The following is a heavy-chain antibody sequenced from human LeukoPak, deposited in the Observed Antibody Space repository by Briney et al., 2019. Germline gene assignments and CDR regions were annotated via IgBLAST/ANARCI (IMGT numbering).Heavy chain of an antibody. V-gene: IGHV3-53*01. D-gene: IGHD5-12*01. CDR3: ARVIVATNTFDAFDI. Sequence: GGSLRLSCAASGFTFSTYGMHWVRQAPGKGLEWVSILYGDGSAYYADSMKGRFTISRDNSKNTLYLQMNSLRVEDTAVYYCARVIVATNTFDAFDIWGQGTMVTVSS. CDR1: GFTFSTYG. CDR2: LYGDGSA. J-gene: IGHJ3*02.